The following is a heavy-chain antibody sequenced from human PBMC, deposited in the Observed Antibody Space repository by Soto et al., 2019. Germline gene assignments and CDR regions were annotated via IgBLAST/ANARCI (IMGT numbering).Heavy chain of an antibody. D-gene: IGHD6-19*01. V-gene: IGHV1-18*04. CDR1: GYTFTSYG. CDR3: AREKGKAVTGTYYYYGMDV. J-gene: IGHJ6*02. Sequence: QVQLVQSGAEVKRPGASLKVSCKASGYTFTSYGINWVRQAPGQGLEWMGWISPYTGNTNYAQEFQGRVTMTADTSTSTAYMELRRLRSDDTAVYYCAREKGKAVTGTYYYYGMDVWGQETTVTVSS. CDR2: ISPYTGNT.